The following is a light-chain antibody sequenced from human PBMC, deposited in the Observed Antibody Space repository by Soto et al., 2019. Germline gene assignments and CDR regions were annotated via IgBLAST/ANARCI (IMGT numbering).Light chain of an antibody. CDR2: AAS. CDR1: QSISSY. CDR3: QQSYSTPW. J-gene: IGKJ1*01. V-gene: IGKV1-39*01. Sequence: DIQMTQSPSSLSASVGDRVTITCRASQSISSYLNWYQQKPGKAPKLLIYAASSLQSGVPSRFSGSGSGTDFTLTISSLQPEDFANYYCQQSYSTPWFGQGTKVEIK.